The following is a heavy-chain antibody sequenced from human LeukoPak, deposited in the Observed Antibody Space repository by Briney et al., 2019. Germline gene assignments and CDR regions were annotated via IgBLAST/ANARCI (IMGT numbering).Heavy chain of an antibody. CDR1: GYTFTSYR. D-gene: IGHD6-19*01. CDR3: AASGWSKPYYFDH. CDR2: SSAYNGNT. Sequence: ASVKVSCKACGYTFTSYRISWVRQAPGQGLEWMGWSSAYNGNTNYAQKFQDRVTKTTDTSTNTAYMEPRSLRSDDTAVYYCAASGWSKPYYFDHWGQGTLVTVSS. V-gene: IGHV1-18*01. J-gene: IGHJ4*02.